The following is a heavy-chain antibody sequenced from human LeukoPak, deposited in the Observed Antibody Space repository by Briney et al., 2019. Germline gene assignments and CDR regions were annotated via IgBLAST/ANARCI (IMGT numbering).Heavy chain of an antibody. V-gene: IGHV4-39*01. Sequence: SETLSLTCTVSRGSIRTADYYWAWVRQPPGEGLEWLGSIYFSGTPCFNPSLKSRVAVSIDTSKNQFSLKVTSVNASDTAVYFCARTSSWYAGAWFDSWGQGTLVTVSS. CDR1: RGSIRTADYY. CDR3: ARTSSWYAGAWFDS. D-gene: IGHD6-13*01. CDR2: IYFSGTP. J-gene: IGHJ5*01.